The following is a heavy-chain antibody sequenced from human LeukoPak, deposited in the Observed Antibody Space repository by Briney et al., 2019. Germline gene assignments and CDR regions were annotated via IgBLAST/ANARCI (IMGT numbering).Heavy chain of an antibody. V-gene: IGHV5-51*01. D-gene: IGHD1-26*01. J-gene: IGHJ4*02. CDR1: GYSFTSYW. Sequence: GESLKISCKGSGYSFTSYWIGWVRQMPGKGLEWMGIIYPGDSDTRYSPSFQGQVTISADKSISTAYLQWSSLKASDTAMYYCARRGIVGATRIYFDYWGQGTLVTVSS. CDR2: IYPGDSDT. CDR3: ARRGIVGATRIYFDY.